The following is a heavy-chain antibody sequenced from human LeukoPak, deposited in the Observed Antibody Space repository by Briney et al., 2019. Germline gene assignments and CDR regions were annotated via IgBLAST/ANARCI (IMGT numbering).Heavy chain of an antibody. CDR1: GFTFSNYG. CDR2: ISVSGENT. CDR3: TRERVWYSSSRYDY. V-gene: IGHV3-23*01. J-gene: IGHJ4*02. Sequence: PGGTLRLSCEAAGFTFSNYGMTWVRQAPGKGLEWVSHISVSGENTYYADSVKGRFTVSRDNSKDTLYLQMNSLRDEDTAVYYCTRERVWYSSSRYDYWGQGTRVTVSS. D-gene: IGHD6-13*01.